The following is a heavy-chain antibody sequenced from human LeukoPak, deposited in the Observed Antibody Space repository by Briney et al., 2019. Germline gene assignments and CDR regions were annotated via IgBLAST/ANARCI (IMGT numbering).Heavy chain of an antibody. Sequence: ASVKVSCKASGGTFSSYAISWVRQAPGQGLEWMGGIIPIFGTANYAQKFQGRVTITADESTSTAYMELSSLRSEDTAVYYCARDVEYSYGYDYWGQGTLVTVSS. D-gene: IGHD5-18*01. CDR3: ARDVEYSYGYDY. CDR2: IIPIFGTA. CDR1: GGTFSSYA. V-gene: IGHV1-69*13. J-gene: IGHJ4*02.